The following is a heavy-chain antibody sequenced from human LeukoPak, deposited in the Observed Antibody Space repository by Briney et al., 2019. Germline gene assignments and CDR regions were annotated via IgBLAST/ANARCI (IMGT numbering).Heavy chain of an antibody. CDR2: INSDGTGT. CDR1: GFDFRIYW. D-gene: IGHD3-22*01. Sequence: PGGSLRLSCAASGFDFRIYWMHWVRQAPGKGLVWVSRINSDGTGTYADSVKGRFTISRDNANNMLYLQINSLRADDTAVYYCTKDAQTCHSSGCWKPSDFWGQGALVTVSS. V-gene: IGHV3-74*01. J-gene: IGHJ4*02. CDR3: TKDAQTCHSSGCWKPSDF.